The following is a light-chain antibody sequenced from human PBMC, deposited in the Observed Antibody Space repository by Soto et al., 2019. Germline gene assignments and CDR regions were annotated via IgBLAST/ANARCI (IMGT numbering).Light chain of an antibody. V-gene: IGLV3-21*02. J-gene: IGLJ2*01. CDR2: DDG. CDR3: QSYDSSLTHVGGVI. Sequence: SYELTQPPSVSVAPGQTARITCGGNNIEIKSVHWYQQKPGQAPVLVVYDDGDRTTGIPERFSGSKSGNTATLAITGLQVEDEADYYCQSYDSSLTHVGGVIFGGGTKVTVL. CDR1: NIEIKS.